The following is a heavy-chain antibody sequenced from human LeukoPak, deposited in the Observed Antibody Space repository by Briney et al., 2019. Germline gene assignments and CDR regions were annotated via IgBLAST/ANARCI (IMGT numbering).Heavy chain of an antibody. V-gene: IGHV4-34*01. CDR3: ARDPPLYSSGWYFRACVFDY. CDR2: INHSGST. J-gene: IGHJ4*02. D-gene: IGHD6-19*01. CDR1: GGSFSGYC. Sequence: SETLSLTCAVYGGSFSGYCWSWIRQPPGKGLEWIGEINHSGSTNYNPSLKSRVTISVDTSKNQFSLKLSSVTAADTAVYYCARDPPLYSSGWYFRACVFDYWGQGTLVTVSS.